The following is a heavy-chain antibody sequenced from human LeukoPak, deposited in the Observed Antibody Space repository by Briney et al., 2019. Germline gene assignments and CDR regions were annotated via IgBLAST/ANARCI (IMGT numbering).Heavy chain of an antibody. V-gene: IGHV3-21*01. CDR2: ISSDSNYI. J-gene: IGHJ4*02. Sequence: GGSLRLSCAASGFTFSSYWMSWVRQAPGKGLEWVSSISSDSNYIYYTDSVKGRFTISRDNAKNLLYLQMNSLRAEDTAVYYCARDVSRISDYWGQGTLVTVSS. CDR1: GFTFSSYW. CDR3: ARDVSRISDY. D-gene: IGHD2-15*01.